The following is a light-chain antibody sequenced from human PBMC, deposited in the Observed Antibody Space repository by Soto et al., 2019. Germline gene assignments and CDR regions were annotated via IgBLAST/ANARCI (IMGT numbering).Light chain of an antibody. V-gene: IGLV2-23*01. CDR3: CSYAGSSPVV. J-gene: IGLJ2*01. CDR1: SSDVGSYNL. CDR2: EGS. Sequence: QSVLTQPASVSGSPGQSITISCTGTSSDVGSYNLVSWYQQHPGKAPKLMIYEGSKRPSGVSNRFSGSKSGNTASLTSSGRQAEDEADYYCCSYAGSSPVVFGGGTKLTVL.